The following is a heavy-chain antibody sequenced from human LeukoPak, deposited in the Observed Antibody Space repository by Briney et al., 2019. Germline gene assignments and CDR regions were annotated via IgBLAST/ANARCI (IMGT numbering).Heavy chain of an antibody. CDR2: IYYSGST. D-gene: IGHD3-3*01. J-gene: IGHJ4*02. V-gene: IGHV4-39*07. Sequence: SETLSLTCTVSGGSISSSSYYWGWIRQPPGKGLEWIGSIYYSGSTYYNPSLKSRVTISVDTSKNQFSLKLSSVTAADTAVYYCASLARSRNAGRLRFLEEYWGQGTLVTVSS. CDR3: ASLARSRNAGRLRFLEEY. CDR1: GGSISSSSYY.